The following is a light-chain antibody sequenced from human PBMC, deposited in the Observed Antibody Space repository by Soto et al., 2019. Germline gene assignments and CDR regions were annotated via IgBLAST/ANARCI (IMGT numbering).Light chain of an antibody. CDR2: DAS. J-gene: IGKJ2*01. V-gene: IGKV3-11*01. CDR3: QQRSNWPPTYI. CDR1: QRVSSY. Sequence: EIVLTQSPATLSLSPGARATLSCRASQRVSSYLAWYQQKPGQAPRLLIYDASNRATGIPARFSGSWSGTDFILTSSSREPEDFAVYYCQQRSNWPPTYIFGQETKLEIK.